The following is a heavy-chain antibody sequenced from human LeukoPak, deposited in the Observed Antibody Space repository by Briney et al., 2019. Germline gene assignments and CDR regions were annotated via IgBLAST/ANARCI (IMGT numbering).Heavy chain of an antibody. D-gene: IGHD6-19*01. CDR3: VKELKLTQLSSTRLEQWLVTRALDI. CDR1: GFTFSSYA. V-gene: IGHV3-30*02. J-gene: IGHJ3*02. Sequence: HPGGSLRLSCAASGFTFSSYAMHWVRQAPGKWLEWVSFIQYDGSTKYYADSVKGRFAISRANSKNTLYLQMNSLRAEDTALYYCVKELKLTQLSSTRLEQWLVTRALDIWGQGRMVTVSS. CDR2: IQYDGSTK.